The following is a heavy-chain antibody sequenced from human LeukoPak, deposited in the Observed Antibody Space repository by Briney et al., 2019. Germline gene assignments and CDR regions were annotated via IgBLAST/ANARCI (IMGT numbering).Heavy chain of an antibody. CDR2: INHSGST. CDR1: GGSFSGYY. CDR3: ASSTTMVRGNYFDY. D-gene: IGHD3-10*01. Sequence: SETLSLTCAVYGGSFSGYYWSWIRQPPGKGLEWIGEINHSGSTNYNPSLKSRVTISVDTSKNQFSLKLSSVTAADTAVYYCASSTTMVRGNYFDYWGQGTLVTVSP. J-gene: IGHJ4*02. V-gene: IGHV4-34*01.